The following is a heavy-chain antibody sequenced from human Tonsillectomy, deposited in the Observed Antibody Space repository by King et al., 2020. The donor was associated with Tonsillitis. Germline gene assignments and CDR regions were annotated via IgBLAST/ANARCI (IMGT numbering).Heavy chain of an antibody. V-gene: IGHV4-4*02. J-gene: IGHJ3*01. CDR3: ARRRWNAFDL. Sequence: LQLQESGPGLVKPSGTLSLTCAVSGGSISSSNWWSWVRQPPGKGLEWIGEIYHSGSTNYNPSLKSRVTMSVDKSKNQFSLKLSSVTAVDRAVYYFARRRWNAFDLWGKGTRVTVSS. D-gene: IGHD5-24*01. CDR2: IYHSGST. CDR1: GGSISSSNW.